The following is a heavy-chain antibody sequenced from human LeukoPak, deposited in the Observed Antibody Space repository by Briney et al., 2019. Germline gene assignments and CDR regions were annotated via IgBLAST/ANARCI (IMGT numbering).Heavy chain of an antibody. J-gene: IGHJ4*02. Sequence: GGSLRLSCATSGFTFSNYWMYWVRQPPGKGLVSVSRINSDGSSTNYADSVKGRFTISRDNAKNTLYLQMNSLRADDTAVYYCTWGLIEVSFVDYWGQGTLVTVSS. V-gene: IGHV3-74*01. CDR2: INSDGSST. CDR3: TWGLIEVSFVDY. D-gene: IGHD3-16*01. CDR1: GFTFSNYW.